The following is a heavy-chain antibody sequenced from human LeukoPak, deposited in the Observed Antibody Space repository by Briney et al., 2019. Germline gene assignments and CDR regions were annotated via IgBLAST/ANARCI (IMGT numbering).Heavy chain of an antibody. V-gene: IGHV3-48*03. D-gene: IGHD2-2*01. CDR2: ISSIGSTI. CDR3: ARDIGYCNSTSCYWGCFDY. CDR1: GFTFSSYE. Sequence: GGSLRLSCAASGFTFSSYEMNWVRQAPGKGLEWVSYISSIGSTIYYADSVKGRFTIYRDNAKNSLYLQMNSLRAEDTAVYYCARDIGYCNSTSCYWGCFDYWGQGTLVTVSS. J-gene: IGHJ4*02.